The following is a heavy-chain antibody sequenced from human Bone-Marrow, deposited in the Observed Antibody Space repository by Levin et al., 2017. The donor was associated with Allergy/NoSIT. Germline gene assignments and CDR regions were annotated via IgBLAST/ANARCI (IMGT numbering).Heavy chain of an antibody. J-gene: IGHJ4*02. CDR3: ARGGTASGAAGYIGY. CDR2: IKQDGSEK. CDR1: GFTFSSYW. V-gene: IGHV3-7*01. Sequence: GESLKISCAASGFTFSSYWMNWVRQAPGKGLEWVANIKQDGSEKYYVDSVKGRFTISRDNAKNSLYLQMNSLRVEDTAVYYCARGGTASGAAGYIGYWGQGTLVTVSS. D-gene: IGHD6-13*01.